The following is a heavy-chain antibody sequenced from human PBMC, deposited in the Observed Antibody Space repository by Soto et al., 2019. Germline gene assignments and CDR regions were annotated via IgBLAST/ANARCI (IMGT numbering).Heavy chain of an antibody. CDR2: IIPIFGTA. J-gene: IGHJ5*02. Sequence: SVKVSCTASGGTLSSYAISWVRQAPGQGLEWMGGIIPIFGTANYAQKFQGRVTITADESTSTAYMELSSLRSEDTAVYYCARSYYDSSGRRSHNWFDPWGQGTLVTVSS. CDR3: ARSYYDSSGRRSHNWFDP. CDR1: GGTLSSYA. D-gene: IGHD3-22*01. V-gene: IGHV1-69*13.